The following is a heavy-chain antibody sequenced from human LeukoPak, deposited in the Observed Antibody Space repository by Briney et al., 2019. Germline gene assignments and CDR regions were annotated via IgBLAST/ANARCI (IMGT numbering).Heavy chain of an antibody. V-gene: IGHV1-24*01. CDR2: FDPEDGET. D-gene: IGHD3-22*01. Sequence: GASVKVSFKASGGTFSSYAISWVRQAPGQGLEWMGGFDPEDGETIYAQKFQGGVTMTEDTSTDTAYMELSSLRSEDTAVYYCATEFRYYDSSGYCNYWGQGTLVTVSS. CDR1: GGTFSSYA. J-gene: IGHJ4*02. CDR3: ATEFRYYDSSGYCNY.